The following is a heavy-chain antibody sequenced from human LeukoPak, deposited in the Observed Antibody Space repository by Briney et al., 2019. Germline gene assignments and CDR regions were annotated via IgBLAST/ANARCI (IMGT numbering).Heavy chain of an antibody. Sequence: GGSRRLSCVVSGFTFNRCWMNWVRQAPGKGLEWVAHINPDGRDTYYVDSVKGRFTISRGNAQNSMYLQMNSLRVEDTAVYYCTSWGDTTAEYFQRWGQGTLVTVSS. CDR3: TSWGDTTAEYFQR. V-gene: IGHV3-7*01. CDR1: GFTFNRCW. J-gene: IGHJ1*01. D-gene: IGHD2-21*02. CDR2: INPDGRDT.